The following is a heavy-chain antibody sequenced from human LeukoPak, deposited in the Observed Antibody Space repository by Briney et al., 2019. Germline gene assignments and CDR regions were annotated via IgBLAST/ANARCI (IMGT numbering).Heavy chain of an antibody. J-gene: IGHJ3*02. CDR1: GGSISSYY. Sequence: SETLSLTCTVSGGSISSYYWSWIRQPPGKGLEWIGCIYTSGSTNYNPSLKSRVTISVDTSKNQFSLKLSSVTAADTAVYYCARLTAIRAFDIWGQGTMVTVSS. CDR3: ARLTAIRAFDI. V-gene: IGHV4-4*09. CDR2: IYTSGST. D-gene: IGHD2-21*02.